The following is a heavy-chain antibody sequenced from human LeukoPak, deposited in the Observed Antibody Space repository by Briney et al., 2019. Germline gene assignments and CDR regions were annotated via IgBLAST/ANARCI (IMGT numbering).Heavy chain of an antibody. V-gene: IGHV4-59*01. CDR1: GGSISSYY. Sequence: SETLSLTCTLSGGSISSYYWSWIRQPPGKGLEWIGYIYYSGSTNYNPSLKSRVTISVDTSKNPFSLKLSPVTAADTAVYYCARAGSSWPYFDYWGQGALVTVCS. CDR3: ARAGSSWPYFDY. D-gene: IGHD6-13*01. J-gene: IGHJ4*02. CDR2: IYYSGST.